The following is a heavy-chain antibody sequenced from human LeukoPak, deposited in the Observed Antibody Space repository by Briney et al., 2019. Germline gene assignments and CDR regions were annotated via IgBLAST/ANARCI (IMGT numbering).Heavy chain of an antibody. CDR1: GFTFSNNA. J-gene: IGHJ4*02. V-gene: IGHV3-23*01. CDR2: ISGSGGST. Sequence: PGGSLRLSCTASGFTFSNNAMSWVRQAPGKGLEWVSAISGSGGSTYYADSVKGRFTISRDNSKNTLYLQMNSLRAEDTAVYYCAKVRPYYYDSSGYYLPLGYFDYWGQGTLVTVSS. D-gene: IGHD3-22*01. CDR3: AKVRPYYYDSSGYYLPLGYFDY.